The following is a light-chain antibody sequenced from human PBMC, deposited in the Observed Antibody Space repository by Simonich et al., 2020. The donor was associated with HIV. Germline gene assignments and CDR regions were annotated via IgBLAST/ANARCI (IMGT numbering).Light chain of an antibody. CDR3: CSYAGSYIFVL. V-gene: IGLV2-11*01. CDR1: SSDVGGYNY. Sequence: QSALTQPRSVSGSPGQSVTISCTGTSSDVGGYNYVSWYQQHPGKAPKLMIYDVTKRPSGVPDRFSGSKSGNTASLTISGLQADDEADYYCCSYAGSYIFVLFGGGTKLTVL. J-gene: IGLJ2*01. CDR2: DVT.